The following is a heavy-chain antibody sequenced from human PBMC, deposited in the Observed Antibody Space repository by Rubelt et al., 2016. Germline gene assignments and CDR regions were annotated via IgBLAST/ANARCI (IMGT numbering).Heavy chain of an antibody. J-gene: IGHJ4*02. V-gene: IGHV3-23*04. CDR3: AKDGRAAAGTGFDY. CDR1: GFTFSSYA. D-gene: IGHD6-13*01. Sequence: EVQLVESGGGLVQPGGSLRLSCAASGFTFSSYAMSWVRQAPGKGLEWVSAISGSGGSTYYADSVKGRFTSSRDNAKKVLYLQMNSLGADDTALYYCAKDGRAAAGTGFDYWGQGTLVTGSS. CDR2: ISGSGGST.